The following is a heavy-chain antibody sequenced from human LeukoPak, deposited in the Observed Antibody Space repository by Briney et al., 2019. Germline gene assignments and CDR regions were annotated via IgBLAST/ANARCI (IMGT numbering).Heavy chain of an antibody. CDR3: AKPANDGYNSYSWAFEY. J-gene: IGHJ4*02. D-gene: IGHD5-12*01. V-gene: IGHV4-4*02. Sequence: PSGTLSLTCTVSGDSIGSINWWSWVRPPPGKGLEWIGEIYHSGTTNYNPSLESRLTISVDKSKNQFSLHLSSVTAADTAIYYCAKPANDGYNSYSWAFEYWGQGKLVTVSS. CDR1: GDSIGSINW. CDR2: IYHSGTT.